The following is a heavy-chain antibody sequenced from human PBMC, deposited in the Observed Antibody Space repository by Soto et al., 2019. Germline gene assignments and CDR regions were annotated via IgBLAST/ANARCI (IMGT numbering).Heavy chain of an antibody. Sequence: QVQLVESGGGVVQPGRSLRLSCAASGFTFSSYGMHWVRQAPGKGLEWVAVIWYDGSNKYYADSVKGRFTISRDNSKNTLYLKMNSLRAEDTAVYYCARDQALSYGYYGSGSYQSWGQGTLVTVSS. V-gene: IGHV3-33*01. J-gene: IGHJ5*02. CDR2: IWYDGSNK. CDR3: ARDQALSYGYYGSGSYQS. D-gene: IGHD3-10*01. CDR1: GFTFSSYG.